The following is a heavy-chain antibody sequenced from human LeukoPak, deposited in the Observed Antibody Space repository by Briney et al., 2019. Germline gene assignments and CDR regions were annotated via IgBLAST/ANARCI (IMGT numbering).Heavy chain of an antibody. J-gene: IGHJ4*02. Sequence: APVKVSCKASGGTFSSYAISWVRQAPGQGLEWMGRIIPLLGIANYAQKFQGRVTITADKSTSTAYMELSSLRSEDTAVYYCARSSPHSSGYHTMYGSSQFDYWGQGTLVTVSS. D-gene: IGHD3-22*01. CDR3: ARSSPHSSGYHTMYGSSQFDY. V-gene: IGHV1-69*04. CDR2: IIPLLGIA. CDR1: GGTFSSYA.